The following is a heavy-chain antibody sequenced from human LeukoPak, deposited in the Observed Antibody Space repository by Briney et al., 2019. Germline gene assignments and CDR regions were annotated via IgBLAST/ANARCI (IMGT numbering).Heavy chain of an antibody. CDR3: ARAYVVGATAFDY. Sequence: PGGSLRLSCAASGFTFSNYAMHWVRQAPGKGLEWVAAISYDGNNKYYADSVKGRFTISRDNSKNTLYLQMNSLRADDTAVYYCARAYVVGATAFDYWGQGTLVSVSS. D-gene: IGHD1-26*01. J-gene: IGHJ4*02. CDR2: ISYDGNNK. V-gene: IGHV3-30*04. CDR1: GFTFSNYA.